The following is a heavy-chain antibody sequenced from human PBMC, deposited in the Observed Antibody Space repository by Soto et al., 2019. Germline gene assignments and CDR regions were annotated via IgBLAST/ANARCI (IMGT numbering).Heavy chain of an antibody. CDR1: GFTFGDYA. D-gene: IGHD6-13*01. CDR2: IRSKDYGGTT. Sequence: GGSLRLSSTASGFTFGDYAMSWFRQAPGKGLEWVGFIRSKDYGGTTEYAASVKGRFTISRDDSKSIAYLQMNSLKTEDTAVYYCTRSSYSSSWSDFYYWGQGSLVTVSS. J-gene: IGHJ4*02. V-gene: IGHV3-49*03. CDR3: TRSSYSSSWSDFYY.